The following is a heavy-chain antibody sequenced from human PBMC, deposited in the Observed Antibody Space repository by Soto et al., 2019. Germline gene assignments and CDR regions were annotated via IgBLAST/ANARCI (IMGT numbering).Heavy chain of an antibody. CDR3: ARSGTAMGKNDY. CDR1: GGSISSYY. J-gene: IGHJ4*02. V-gene: IGHV4-59*01. Sequence: TLSLTCTVSGGSISSYYWSWIRQPPGKGLEWIGYIYYSGSTNYNPSLKSRVTISVDTSKNQFSLKLSSVTAADTAVYCCARSGTAMGKNDYWGQGTLVTVSS. D-gene: IGHD5-18*01. CDR2: IYYSGST.